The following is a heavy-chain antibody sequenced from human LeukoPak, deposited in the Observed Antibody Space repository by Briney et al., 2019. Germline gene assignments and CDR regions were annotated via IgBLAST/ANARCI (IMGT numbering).Heavy chain of an antibody. Sequence: PGGSLRLSCAASGFTFSNYAMHWVRQAPGKGLEWVAVISYDGSNKYYADSVKGRFTISRDNSKNTLYLQMNSLRAEDTAVYYCASAGYFDYWGQGTLVTVSS. CDR1: GFTFSNYA. J-gene: IGHJ4*02. CDR2: ISYDGSNK. V-gene: IGHV3-30*04. CDR3: ASAGYFDY.